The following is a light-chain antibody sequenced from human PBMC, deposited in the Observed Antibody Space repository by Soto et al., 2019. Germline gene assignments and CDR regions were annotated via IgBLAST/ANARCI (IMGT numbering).Light chain of an antibody. Sequence: QSVLTQPASVSGSPGQSITISCTGTSSDIGGYKYVSWYQQHAGKGPKLIIYEVSNRPLGVSNRFSGSKSGNTASLIITGLQAEDEADYYCSSYTSSSTLYVFGTGTKLTV. J-gene: IGLJ1*01. V-gene: IGLV2-14*01. CDR3: SSYTSSSTLYV. CDR1: SSDIGGYKY. CDR2: EVS.